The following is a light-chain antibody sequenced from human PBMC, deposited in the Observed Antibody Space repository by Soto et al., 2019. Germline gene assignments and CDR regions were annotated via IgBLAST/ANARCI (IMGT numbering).Light chain of an antibody. Sequence: QSVLTQPPSVSEAPRQRVTISCSGSSSNIGNNAVNWYQQLPGKAPKLLIYYDDLLPSGVSDRFSGSKSGTSASLAISGLQSEDEADYYCAAWDDSLNGHVFGGGTKSPS. CDR1: SSNIGNNA. CDR2: YDD. J-gene: IGLJ2*01. CDR3: AAWDDSLNGHV. V-gene: IGLV1-36*01.